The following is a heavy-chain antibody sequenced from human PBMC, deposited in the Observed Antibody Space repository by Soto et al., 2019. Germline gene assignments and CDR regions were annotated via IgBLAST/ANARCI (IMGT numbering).Heavy chain of an antibody. CDR3: ARVTYQLPHHYYYYMDV. D-gene: IGHD2-2*01. V-gene: IGHV4-31*03. CDR1: GGSISSGGYY. CDR2: IYYSGST. J-gene: IGHJ6*03. Sequence: SETLSLTCTVSGGSISSGGYYWSWIRQHPGKGLEWIGYIYYSGSTYYNPSLKSRVTISVDTSKNQFSLKLSSVTAADTAVYYCARVTYQLPHHYYYYMDVWGKGTTVTVSS.